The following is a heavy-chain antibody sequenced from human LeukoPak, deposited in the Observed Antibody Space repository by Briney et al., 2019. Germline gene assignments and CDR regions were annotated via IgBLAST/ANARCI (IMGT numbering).Heavy chain of an antibody. D-gene: IGHD3-3*01. CDR1: GLTFTNAW. Sequence: SGGSLRLSCAASGLTFTNAWMNWVRQAPGRGLEWVATLSGSGAGTYYSDSVQGRFTISRDNSKRTLFLQMNSLRAEDTAFYYCAKAELGVDTFFDYCGQRTLVTVSP. CDR3: AKAELGVDTFFDY. V-gene: IGHV3-23*01. CDR2: LSGSGAGT. J-gene: IGHJ4*02.